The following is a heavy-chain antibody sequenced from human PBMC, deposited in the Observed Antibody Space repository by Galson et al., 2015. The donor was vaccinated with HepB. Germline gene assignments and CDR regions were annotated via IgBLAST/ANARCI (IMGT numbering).Heavy chain of an antibody. V-gene: IGHV1-2*02. CDR2: INPNSGGT. CDR3: ARAIIRTGGNSVFGY. D-gene: IGHD4-23*01. CDR1: GYTFTGYY. Sequence: SVKVSCKASGYTFTGYYMHWVRQAPGQGLEWMGWINPNSGGTNYAQKFQGRVTMTRDTSISTAYMELSRLRSDDTAVYYCARAIIRTGGNSVFGYWGQGTLVTVSS. J-gene: IGHJ4*02.